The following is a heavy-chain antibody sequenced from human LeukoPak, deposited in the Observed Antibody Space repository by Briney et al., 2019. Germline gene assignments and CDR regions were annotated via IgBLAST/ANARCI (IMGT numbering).Heavy chain of an antibody. J-gene: IGHJ4*02. V-gene: IGHV4-34*01. Sequence: SENLSLTSAVYSGSFSGFYWSWIRQPPGQGREWIGEINHSGSNNYNPSLKSGVTITVTSTKTHYTVKLSPVTAADTAVYHCATRTVTRSYWGQGTLVTV. CDR3: ATRTVTRSY. CDR2: INHSGSN. CDR1: SGSFSGFY. D-gene: IGHD4-17*01.